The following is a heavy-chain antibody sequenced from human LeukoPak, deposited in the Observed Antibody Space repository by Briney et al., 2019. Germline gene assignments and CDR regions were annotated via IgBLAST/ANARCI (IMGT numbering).Heavy chain of an antibody. Sequence: PSETLSLTCTVSGGSISSSSYYWGWIRQPPGKGLEWIGSIYYSGSTYYSPSLKSRVTISVDTSKNQFSLKLSSVTAADTAVYYCARIWLRAFDIWGQGTMVTVSS. CDR3: ARIWLRAFDI. V-gene: IGHV4-39*01. D-gene: IGHD5-24*01. J-gene: IGHJ3*02. CDR1: GGSISSSSYY. CDR2: IYYSGST.